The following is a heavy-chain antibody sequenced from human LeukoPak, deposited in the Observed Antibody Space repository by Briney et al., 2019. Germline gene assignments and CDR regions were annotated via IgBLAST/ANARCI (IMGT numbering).Heavy chain of an antibody. CDR3: ARAVTTLDHYGLDV. V-gene: IGHV3-74*01. Sequence: GGSLRLSCAASGFTFSSYWMHWVRQAPGEGLVWVSHINSDGSSTSYADSVKGRFTISRDNAKNTLYLQMNSLRDEDTAVYYCARAVTTLDHYGLDVWGQGTTVTVSS. CDR1: GFTFSSYW. J-gene: IGHJ6*02. D-gene: IGHD1-14*01. CDR2: INSDGSST.